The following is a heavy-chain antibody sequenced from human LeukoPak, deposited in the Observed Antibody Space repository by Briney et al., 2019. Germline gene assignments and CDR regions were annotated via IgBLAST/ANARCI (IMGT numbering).Heavy chain of an antibody. Sequence: SGTLSLTCAVSGGSISSNCWWSWVRQPPGKGLEWIGELHHSGSTNYSPSLKSRVTTSVDKSKNQFSLKLTSVTAADTAVYYCARKRADTWYYFDYWGQGTLVTVSS. CDR3: ARKRADTWYYFDY. CDR2: LHHSGST. CDR1: GGSISSNCW. J-gene: IGHJ4*02. V-gene: IGHV4-4*02. D-gene: IGHD2-2*02.